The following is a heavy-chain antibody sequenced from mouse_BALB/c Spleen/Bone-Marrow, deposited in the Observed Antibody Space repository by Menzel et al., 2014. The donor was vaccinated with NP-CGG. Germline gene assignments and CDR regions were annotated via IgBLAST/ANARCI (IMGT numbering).Heavy chain of an antibody. CDR3: GRGNYDYDSWFGY. V-gene: IGHV1-37*01. CDR1: GYSFTGYF. Sequence: VQLQQSGPELVKPGASVKISCKASGYSFTGYFMNWMKQSHGKSFEWIGRINPYNGDPFYNQKFKGKATLTVDKSSSTAHMELLSLTSEDSAVYYCGRGNYDYDSWFGYWGQGTLVTVSA. CDR2: INPYNGDP. D-gene: IGHD2-4*01. J-gene: IGHJ3*01.